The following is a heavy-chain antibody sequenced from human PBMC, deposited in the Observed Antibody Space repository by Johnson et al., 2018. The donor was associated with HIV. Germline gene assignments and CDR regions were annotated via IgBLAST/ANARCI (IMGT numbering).Heavy chain of an antibody. CDR1: GFTFDDYG. J-gene: IGHJ3*02. V-gene: IGHV3-7*05. D-gene: IGHD2-15*01. CDR3: ARSMGYSSGGSCPDGFDI. Sequence: VQLVESGGGVVRPGGSLRLSCAASGFTFDDYGMSWVRQAPGKGLEWVANIKQDGSETYYVDSVKGRFTISRDNAKNSLYLQMNSLRAEDTAVYYCARSMGYSSGGSCPDGFDIWGQGTKVIVSS. CDR2: IKQDGSET.